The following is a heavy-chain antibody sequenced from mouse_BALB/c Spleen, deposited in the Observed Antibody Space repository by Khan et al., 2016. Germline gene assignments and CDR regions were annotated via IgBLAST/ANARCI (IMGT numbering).Heavy chain of an antibody. CDR1: GFNIKDTY. J-gene: IGHJ3*01. V-gene: IGHV14-3*02. Sequence: VQLKQSGAELVKPGASVKLSCTVSGFNIKDTYMHWVNQRPEQGLEWFGRIDPANGNTKYDPKFQDKATITADTSSNTAYLQLSSLTSEDTAVYYCSRGVYDYEFAYWGQGTLVTVSA. CDR2: IDPANGNT. D-gene: IGHD2-4*01. CDR3: SRGVYDYEFAY.